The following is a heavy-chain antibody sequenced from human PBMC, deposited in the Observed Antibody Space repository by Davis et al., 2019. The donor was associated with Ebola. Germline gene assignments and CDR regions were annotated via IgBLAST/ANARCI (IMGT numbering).Heavy chain of an antibody. Sequence: PSETLSPPCLAPGDPFISISYNWGWIRQSPGTGLEWIGSIYHTGTTYYNPSLQSRLTISVDTSKNHFFLNLHSVTAADTAVFYCARMPTGFPNWFDPWGKGIMVTVSS. J-gene: IGHJ5*02. V-gene: IGHV4-39*02. CDR2: IYHTGTT. D-gene: IGHD3-9*01. CDR1: GDPFISISYN. CDR3: ARMPTGFPNWFDP.